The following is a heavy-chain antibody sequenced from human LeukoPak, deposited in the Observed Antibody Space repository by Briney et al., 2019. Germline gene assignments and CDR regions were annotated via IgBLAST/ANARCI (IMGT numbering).Heavy chain of an antibody. CDR2: INTDGSST. J-gene: IGHJ4*02. V-gene: IGHV3-74*01. Sequence: PGGSLRLPCAASGFTFSSSWMHWVRQAPGKGLVWVSRINTDGSSTSYADSVKGRFTISRDNTKNTLHLQMNSLRAEDTAVYYCARETSSGWYVVFGYWGQGTLVTVSS. CDR3: ARETSSGWYVVFGY. CDR1: GFTFSSSW. D-gene: IGHD6-19*01.